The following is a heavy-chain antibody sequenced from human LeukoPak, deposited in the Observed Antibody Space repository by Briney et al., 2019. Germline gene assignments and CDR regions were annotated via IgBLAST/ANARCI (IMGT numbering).Heavy chain of an antibody. CDR3: ARGKRRIDYYDSSAPEDY. D-gene: IGHD3-22*01. V-gene: IGHV4-31*03. J-gene: IGHJ4*02. CDR2: IYYSGST. Sequence: SQTLSLTCTVSGGSISSGDYYWSWIRQHPGKGLEWIGYIYYSGSTYYNPSLKSRVTISVDTSKNQFSLKLSSVTAADTAVYYCARGKRRIDYYDSSAPEDYWGQGTLVTVSS. CDR1: GGSISSGDYY.